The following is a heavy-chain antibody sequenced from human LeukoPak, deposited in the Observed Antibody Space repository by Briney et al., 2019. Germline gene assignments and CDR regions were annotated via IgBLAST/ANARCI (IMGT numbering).Heavy chain of an antibody. V-gene: IGHV3-7*03. Sequence: GGSLRLSCVASGFTFSAYSMTWVRQAPGKGLEWVANINGGGGEKNYVDSVKGRFSISRDNAKSSLYLQMNSLRAEDTAVYYCARGPPGDILTGYYINWGQGTLVTVSS. J-gene: IGHJ4*02. D-gene: IGHD3-9*01. CDR3: ARGPPGDILTGYYIN. CDR1: GFTFSAYS. CDR2: INGGGGEK.